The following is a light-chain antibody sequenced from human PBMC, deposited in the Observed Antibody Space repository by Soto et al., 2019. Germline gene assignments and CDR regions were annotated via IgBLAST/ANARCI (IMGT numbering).Light chain of an antibody. CDR1: SSDVGGYNY. Sequence: QSVLAQPASVSGSPGQSITISCTGTSSDVGGYNYVSWYQHHPGKAPKLIIFDVSNRPSGVSNPFSGSKSGNTASLTISALPPEDEADYYCSSYTTSNTRQIVFGTGTKVTVL. J-gene: IGLJ1*01. CDR3: SSYTTSNTRQIV. V-gene: IGLV2-14*03. CDR2: DVS.